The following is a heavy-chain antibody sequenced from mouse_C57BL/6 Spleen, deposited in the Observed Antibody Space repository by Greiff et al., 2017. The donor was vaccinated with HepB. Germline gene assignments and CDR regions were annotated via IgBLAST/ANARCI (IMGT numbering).Heavy chain of an antibody. Sequence: EVQLQQSGPELVKPGASVKIPCKASGYTFTDYNMDWVKQSHGKSLEWIGDINPNNGGTIYNQKFKGKATLTVDKSSSTAYMELRSLTSEDTAVYYCARRPVVSYGDYFDYWGQGTTLTVSS. V-gene: IGHV1-18*01. CDR2: INPNNGGT. CDR3: ARRPVVSYGDYFDY. D-gene: IGHD1-1*01. J-gene: IGHJ2*01. CDR1: GYTFTDYN.